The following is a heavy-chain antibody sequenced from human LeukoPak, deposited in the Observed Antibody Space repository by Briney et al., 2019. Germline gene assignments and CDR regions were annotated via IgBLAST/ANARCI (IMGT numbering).Heavy chain of an antibody. J-gene: IGHJ4*02. CDR1: GFTFDDYG. D-gene: IGHD4-17*01. Sequence: GGSLRLSCAASGFTFDDYGMSWVRQAPGKGLEWVSGINWNGGSTGYADSVKGRFTISRDNAKNSLYLQMNSLRAEDTALYYCARFGGWYGDNVPGKGSFDYWGQGTLVTVSS. CDR3: ARFGGWYGDNVPGKGSFDY. CDR2: INWNGGST. V-gene: IGHV3-20*04.